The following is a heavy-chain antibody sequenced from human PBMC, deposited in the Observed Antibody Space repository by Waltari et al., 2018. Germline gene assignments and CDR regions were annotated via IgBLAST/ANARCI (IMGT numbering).Heavy chain of an antibody. J-gene: IGHJ6*03. CDR2: ISYDGSNK. D-gene: IGHD3-3*01. V-gene: IGHV3-30-3*01. CDR1: GFTFSSYA. Sequence: QVQLVESGGGVVQPGRSLRLSCAASGFTFSSYAMHWVRPAPGKGLEWVAVISYDGSNKYYADSVKGRFTISRDNSKNTLYLQMNSLRAEDTAVYYCARARFLEYYYMDVWGKGTTVTVSS. CDR3: ARARFLEYYYMDV.